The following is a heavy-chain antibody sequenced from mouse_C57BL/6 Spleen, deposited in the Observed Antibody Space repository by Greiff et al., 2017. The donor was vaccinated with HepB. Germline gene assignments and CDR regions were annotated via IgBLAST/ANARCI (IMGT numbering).Heavy chain of an antibody. CDR2: ISYSGST. CDR1: GYSITSGYD. D-gene: IGHD2-1*01. Sequence: VQLKESGPGMVKPSQSLSLTCTVTGYSITSGYDWHWIRHFPGNKLEWMGYISYSGSTNYNPSLKSRISITHDTSKNHFFLKLNSVTTEDTATYYCAREIYYGNYGFAYWGQGPLVTVSA. J-gene: IGHJ3*01. CDR3: AREIYYGNYGFAY. V-gene: IGHV3-1*01.